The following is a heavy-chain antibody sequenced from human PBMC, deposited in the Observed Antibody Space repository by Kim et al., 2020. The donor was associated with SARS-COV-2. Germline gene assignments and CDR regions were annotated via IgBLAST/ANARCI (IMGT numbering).Heavy chain of an antibody. D-gene: IGHD5-18*01. J-gene: IGHJ6*02. V-gene: IGHV4-31*03. CDR3: ARDLGYSYGYGNYYYGMDV. Sequence: SETLSLTCTVSGGSISSGGYYWSWIRQHPGKGLEWIGYIYYSGSTYYNPSLKSRVTISVDTSKNQFSLKLSSVTAADTAVYYCARDLGYSYGYGNYYYGMDVWGQGTTVTVSS. CDR1: GGSISSGGYY. CDR2: IYYSGST.